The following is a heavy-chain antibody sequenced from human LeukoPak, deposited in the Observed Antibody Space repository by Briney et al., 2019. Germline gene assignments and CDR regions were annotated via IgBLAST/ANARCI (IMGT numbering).Heavy chain of an antibody. CDR3: ARDQYSGRFDY. D-gene: IGHD1-26*01. J-gene: IGHJ4*02. CDR2: VYYSGNP. CDR1: GGSIRNYY. V-gene: IGHV4-59*01. Sequence: SETLSLTCTVSGGSIRNYYWSWIRQPPGKGLECVGYVYYSGNPDYNPSLKSRVTISIDTSKNQFSLKLSSVTAADTAVYYCARDQYSGRFDYWGQGTLVTVSS.